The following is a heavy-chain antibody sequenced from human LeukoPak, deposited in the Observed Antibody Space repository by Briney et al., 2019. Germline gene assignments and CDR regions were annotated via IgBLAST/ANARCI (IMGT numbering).Heavy chain of an antibody. V-gene: IGHV3-30*04. J-gene: IGHJ4*02. CDR1: GFTFSSYA. Sequence: GGSLRLSCAASGFTFSSYAMHWVRQAPGKGLEWVAVISYDGSNKYYADSVKGRFTISRDNSKNTLYLQMNGLRAEDTAVYYCAREYCSGGSCHYYFDYWGQGTLVTVSS. CDR2: ISYDGSNK. CDR3: AREYCSGGSCHYYFDY. D-gene: IGHD2-15*01.